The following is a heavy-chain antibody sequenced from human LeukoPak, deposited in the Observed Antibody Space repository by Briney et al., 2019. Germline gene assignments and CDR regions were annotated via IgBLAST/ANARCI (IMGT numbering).Heavy chain of an antibody. V-gene: IGHV1-46*01. CDR2: INPSGGGT. Sequence: GASVKVSCKASGYTFTSYYMHWVRQAPAQGLEGMGIINPSGGGTSYAQKFQGRVTMTRDMSTSTVYMELSSLRSEDTAVYYCAREGGRIQLWLRELNFDYWGQGTLVTVSS. D-gene: IGHD5-18*01. CDR1: GYTFTSYY. CDR3: AREGGRIQLWLRELNFDY. J-gene: IGHJ4*02.